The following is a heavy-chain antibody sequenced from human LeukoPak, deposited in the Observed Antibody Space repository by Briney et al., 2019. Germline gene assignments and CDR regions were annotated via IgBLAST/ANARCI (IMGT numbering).Heavy chain of an antibody. J-gene: IGHJ4*02. D-gene: IGHD3-10*01. Sequence: SETLSLTCTVSGASISSGAYHWSWIRQPPGKGLEWIGYSGNTDYNPSLNSRVTISVDTSKNQLSLRLSSVTTADTAVYFCATYYAGRGGLGYWGQGTLVTVSS. V-gene: IGHV4-30-4*01. CDR2: SGNT. CDR1: GASISSGAYH. CDR3: ATYYAGRGGLGY.